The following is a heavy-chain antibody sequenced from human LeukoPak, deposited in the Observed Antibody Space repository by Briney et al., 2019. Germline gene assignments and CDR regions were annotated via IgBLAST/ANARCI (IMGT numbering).Heavy chain of an antibody. J-gene: IGHJ4*02. CDR3: STLAAAGTNY. CDR2: ADYDGSDT. Sequence: GGSLRLSCAASGFTFSRYWMHWVRQAPGKGLAWVSRADYDGSDTSYADSVRGRFPISRDNARNTLYLQMNSLSAEDTAVYYCSTLAAAGTNYWGQGTLVTVSS. V-gene: IGHV3-74*01. D-gene: IGHD6-13*01. CDR1: GFTFSRYW.